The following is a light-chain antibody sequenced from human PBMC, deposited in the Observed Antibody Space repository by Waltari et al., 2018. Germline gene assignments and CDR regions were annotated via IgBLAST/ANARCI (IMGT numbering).Light chain of an antibody. V-gene: IGLV2-14*01. J-gene: IGLJ1*01. Sequence: QSALTQPASVSGSPGQSITISCTGTSSDVGGYNYASSYQHHPGKAPKLIIYEVSNRPSGVSSRFSGSKSGNTASLTISGLQAEDEADYHSSSYTSSSTQFVFGTGTKVTVL. CDR3: SSYTSSSTQFV. CDR1: SSDVGGYNY. CDR2: EVS.